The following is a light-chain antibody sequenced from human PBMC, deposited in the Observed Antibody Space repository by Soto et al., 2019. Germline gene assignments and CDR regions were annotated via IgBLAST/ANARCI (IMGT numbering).Light chain of an antibody. V-gene: IGKV3-15*01. Sequence: EIVMTQSPATLSVSPGERATLSCRASQSVSSSLAWYQQKPGQAPRLLIYRASTRATGIPDRFSGSGSGTEFTLTISSLQSEDFGVYYCQQYNNWPITFGQGTRLEIK. CDR2: RAS. CDR3: QQYNNWPIT. CDR1: QSVSSS. J-gene: IGKJ5*01.